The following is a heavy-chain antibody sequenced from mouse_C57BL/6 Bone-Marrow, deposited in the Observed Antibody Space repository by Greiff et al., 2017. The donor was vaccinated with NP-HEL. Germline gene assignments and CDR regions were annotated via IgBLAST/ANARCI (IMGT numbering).Heavy chain of an antibody. CDR1: GYTFTSYW. J-gene: IGHJ2*01. CDR2: IHPNSGST. CDR3: ARRGNYVERFDY. D-gene: IGHD2-1*01. V-gene: IGHV1-64*01. Sequence: VQLQQSGAELVKPGASVKLSCKASGYTFTSYWMHWVKQRPGQGLEWIGMIHPNSGSTNYNEKFKSKATLTVDKSSSTAYMQLSSLTSEDSAVYYCARRGNYVERFDYWGQGTTLTVSS.